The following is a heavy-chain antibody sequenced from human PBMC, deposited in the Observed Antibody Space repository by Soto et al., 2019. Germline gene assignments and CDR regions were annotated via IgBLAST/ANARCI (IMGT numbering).Heavy chain of an antibody. V-gene: IGHV4-59*01. D-gene: IGHD1-7*01. CDR1: GGSISRYY. CDR3: ARDPGIIGTTDYFDY. CDR2: ISESGST. J-gene: IGHJ4*02. Sequence: SETLSLTCTVSGGSISRYYWNWIRQPPGKTLEWIGYISESGSTKYNPSLKSRVAILVDTPKNQFSLKLSSVTAADTAVYYCARDPGIIGTTDYFDYWGQGILVTVSS.